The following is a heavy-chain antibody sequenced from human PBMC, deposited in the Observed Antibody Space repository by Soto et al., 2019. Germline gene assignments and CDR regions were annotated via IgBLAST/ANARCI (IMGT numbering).Heavy chain of an antibody. J-gene: IGHJ5*02. CDR3: ARETIVVVPAAINWFDP. V-gene: IGHV4-30-4*01. Sequence: SETLSLTSTVSGGSISSGDYYWSWIRQPPGKGLEWIGYIYYSGSTYYNPSLKSRVTISVDTSKNQFSLKLSSVTAADTAVYYCARETIVVVPAAINWFDPWGQGTLVTVSS. CDR2: IYYSGST. CDR1: GGSISSGDYY. D-gene: IGHD2-2*01.